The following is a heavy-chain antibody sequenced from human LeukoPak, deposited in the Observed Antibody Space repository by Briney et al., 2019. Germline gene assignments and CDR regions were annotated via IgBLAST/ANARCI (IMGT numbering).Heavy chain of an antibody. D-gene: IGHD3-16*02. CDR1: GGSFSGYY. J-gene: IGHJ4*02. CDR2: INHSGST. CDR3: ARGPGDYVWGSYRRFDY. Sequence: SETLSLTCAVYGGSFSGYYWSWIRQPPGKGLEWIGEINHSGSTNYNPSLKSRVTISVDTSKKQFSLKLSSVTAADTAVYYCARGPGDYVWGSYRRFDYWGQGTLVTVSS. V-gene: IGHV4-34*01.